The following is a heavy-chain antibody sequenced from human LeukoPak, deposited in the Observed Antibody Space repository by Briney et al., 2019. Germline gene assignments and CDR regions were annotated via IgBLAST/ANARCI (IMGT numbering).Heavy chain of an antibody. CDR3: ARISVFGVVHYYFDY. J-gene: IGHJ4*02. V-gene: IGHV3-23*01. Sequence: PGGSLGLSCAASGFTFSSYAMSWVRQAPGKGLEWVSAISGSGGSTYYADSVKGRFTISRDNSKNTLYLQMNSLRAEDTAVYYCARISVFGVVHYYFDYWGQGTLVTVSS. D-gene: IGHD3-3*01. CDR2: ISGSGGST. CDR1: GFTFSSYA.